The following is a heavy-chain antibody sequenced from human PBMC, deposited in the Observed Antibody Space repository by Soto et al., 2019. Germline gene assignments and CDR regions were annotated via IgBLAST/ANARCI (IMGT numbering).Heavy chain of an antibody. J-gene: IGHJ6*02. D-gene: IGHD4-17*01. CDR3: AVTTVVTLAYYYYGMDV. Sequence: SVKVSCKASGGTFSSYAISWVRQAPGQGLEWMGGIIPIFGKTNYAQKFQGRVTITADKSTSTAYMELSSLRSEDTAVYYCAVTTVVTLAYYYYGMDVWGQGTTVTV. CDR2: IIPIFGKT. V-gene: IGHV1-69*06. CDR1: GGTFSSYA.